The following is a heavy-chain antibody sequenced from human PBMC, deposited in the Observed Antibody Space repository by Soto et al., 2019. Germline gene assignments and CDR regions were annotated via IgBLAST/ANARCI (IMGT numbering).Heavy chain of an antibody. D-gene: IGHD6-6*01. J-gene: IGHJ4*02. Sequence: EVQLLESGGGLVQPGESLRLSCAASGFTFSSYAMSWVGQAPGKGLEWVSVISGSDDRTYYADSVKGRFTISRDNSKNTRYLQMNSLRAEDTAVYYCAKRSSSSTFDYWGQGTLVTVSS. CDR2: ISGSDDRT. V-gene: IGHV3-23*01. CDR3: AKRSSSSTFDY. CDR1: GFTFSSYA.